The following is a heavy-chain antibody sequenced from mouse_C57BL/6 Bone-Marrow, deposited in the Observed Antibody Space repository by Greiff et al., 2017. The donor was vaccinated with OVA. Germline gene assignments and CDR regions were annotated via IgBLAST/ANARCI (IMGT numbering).Heavy chain of an antibody. Sequence: VKLVESGPGLVAPSQSLSITCTVSGFSLTSYGVHWVRQPPGKGLEWLVVIWSDGSTTYNSALKSRLSISKDNSKSQVFLKMNSLQTDDTAMYYCARQRDYSNFYAMDYWGQGTSVTVSS. CDR3: ARQRDYSNFYAMDY. CDR2: IWSDGST. V-gene: IGHV2-6-1*01. J-gene: IGHJ4*01. D-gene: IGHD2-5*01. CDR1: GFSLTSYG.